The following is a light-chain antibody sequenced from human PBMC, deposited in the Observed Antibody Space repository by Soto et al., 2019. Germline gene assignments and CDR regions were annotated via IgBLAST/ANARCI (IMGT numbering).Light chain of an antibody. CDR2: GNT. Sequence: QSVLTQPPSMSGAPGQGVTISCTGSSSNVGAGYVVHWYQLLPGTAPKLLIYGNTNRPSGVPDRFSGSKSGTSASLAISGLRAEDEADYYCQSHDSSLNRWGCGGGTKRTVL. J-gene: IGLJ3*02. V-gene: IGLV1-40*01. CDR1: SSNVGAGYV. CDR3: QSHDSSLNRWG.